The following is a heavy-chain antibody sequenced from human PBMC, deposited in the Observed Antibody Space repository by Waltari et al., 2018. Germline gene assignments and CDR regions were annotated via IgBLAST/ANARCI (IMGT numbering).Heavy chain of an antibody. D-gene: IGHD3-10*01. V-gene: IGHV4-39*02. Sequence: QLQLQESGPRLVKSSETLSLTCTVSGGSISTSTHYWAWIRQTPGKGPEWIGSVYYNGNVYYNPSLESRVTMSVDTSKNHFSLDLESVTTPDTSIYFCARSFGGWGSYKFDCWGQGILVTVSS. CDR2: VYYNGNV. J-gene: IGHJ4*02. CDR3: ARSFGGWGSYKFDC. CDR1: GGSISTSTHY.